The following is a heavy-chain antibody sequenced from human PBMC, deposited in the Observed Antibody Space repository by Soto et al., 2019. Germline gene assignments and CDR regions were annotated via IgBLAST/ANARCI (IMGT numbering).Heavy chain of an antibody. Sequence: QVQLVQSGTEVKKPGSSVKVSCKASGGTFSSYPITWVRQTPGQGLEWMGGIIPIFGQPNYAQQFQGRVTITADESKSTVYMELSSLSSEVTAVYYCARESRLGGGGMDVWGQGTTVTVSS. V-gene: IGHV1-69*01. D-gene: IGHD1-26*01. CDR1: GGTFSSYP. CDR2: IIPIFGQP. J-gene: IGHJ6*02. CDR3: ARESRLGGGGMDV.